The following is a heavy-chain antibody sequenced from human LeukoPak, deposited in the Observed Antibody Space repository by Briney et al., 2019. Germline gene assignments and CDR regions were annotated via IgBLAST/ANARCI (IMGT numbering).Heavy chain of an antibody. CDR3: AELGITMIGCV. J-gene: IGHJ6*04. CDR2: ISSSGSTI. Sequence: GGSLRLSCAASGFTFSSYEMNWVRQAPGKGLEWVSYISSSGSTIYYADSVKGRFTISRDNAKNSLYLQMNSLRAEDTAVYYCAELGITMIGCVWGKGTTVTISS. V-gene: IGHV3-48*03. D-gene: IGHD3-10*02. CDR1: GFTFSSYE.